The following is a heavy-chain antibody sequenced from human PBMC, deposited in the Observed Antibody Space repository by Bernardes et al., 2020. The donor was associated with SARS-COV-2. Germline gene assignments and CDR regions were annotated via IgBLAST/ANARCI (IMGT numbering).Heavy chain of an antibody. J-gene: IGHJ5*02. CDR1: GGSISSSNW. Sequence: SETLSLTCAVSGGSISSSNWWSWVRPPPGKGLEWTGEIYHSGSTNYNPSLKSRVTISVDKSKNQSSLKLSSVTAADTAVYYCARPTGDLWGGSWFDPWGQGTLVTVSS. V-gene: IGHV4-4*02. CDR3: ARPTGDLWGGSWFDP. CDR2: IYHSGST. D-gene: IGHD2-21*01.